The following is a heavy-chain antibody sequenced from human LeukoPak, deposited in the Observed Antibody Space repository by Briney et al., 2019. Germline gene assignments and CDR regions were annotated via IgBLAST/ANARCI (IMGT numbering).Heavy chain of an antibody. V-gene: IGHV4-39*07. CDR3: ARVWVYYYDSSGPRDAFDI. Sequence: LETLSLTCTVSGGSISSSSYYWGWVRQPPGTGLEWIGSIYYSGGTYYNPSLKSRVTISVDTSKNQFSLKLSSVTAADTAVYYCARVWVYYYDSSGPRDAFDIWGQGTMVTVSS. CDR1: GGSISSSSYY. J-gene: IGHJ3*02. CDR2: IYYSGGT. D-gene: IGHD3-22*01.